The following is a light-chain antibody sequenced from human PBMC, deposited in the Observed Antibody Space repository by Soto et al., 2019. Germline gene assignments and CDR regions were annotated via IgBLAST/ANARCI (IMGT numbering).Light chain of an antibody. J-gene: IGLJ3*02. CDR3: CSFVDSDTVL. CDR1: SSDVGSYKY. Sequence: QSALTQPRSVSGSPGQSVTSSCTGTSSDVGSYKYVSWYQHHPGKAPKLMIFDVNKRPSGVPDRFSGSNSGNAASLTISGLQPEYEADYFCCSFVDSDTVLFGGGTKVTVL. V-gene: IGLV2-11*01. CDR2: DVN.